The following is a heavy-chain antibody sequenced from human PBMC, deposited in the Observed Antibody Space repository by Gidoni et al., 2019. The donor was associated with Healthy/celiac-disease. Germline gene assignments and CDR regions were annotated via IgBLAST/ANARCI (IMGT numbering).Heavy chain of an antibody. CDR3: ACLRADWFDP. D-gene: IGHD6-13*01. Sequence: EVQLVESGGGLVQPGGSLRLSCAASGFTFSSYSMNWVRQAPGKGLEWVSSISSSSSYIYYADSVKGRFTISRDNAKNSLYLQMNSLRAEDTAVYYCACLRADWFDPWGQGTLVTVSS. V-gene: IGHV3-21*01. J-gene: IGHJ5*02. CDR2: ISSSSSYI. CDR1: GFTFSSYS.